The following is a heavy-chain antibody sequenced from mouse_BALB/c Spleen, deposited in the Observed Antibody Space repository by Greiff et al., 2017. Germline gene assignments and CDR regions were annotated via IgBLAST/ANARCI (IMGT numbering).Heavy chain of an antibody. CDR2: IHYSGST. J-gene: IGHJ3*01. CDR3: AREWEYKDDDRAWFAY. Sequence: EVKLVESGPDLVKPSQSLSLTCTVTGYSITSGYSWHWIRQFPGNQLEWMGYIHYSGSTNYNPSLKSRFTITRDTSKNQFFLQLNSVTTEDTATYYCAREWEYKDDDRAWFAYWGQGTLVTVSA. D-gene: IGHD2-14*01. CDR1: GYSITSGYS. V-gene: IGHV3-1*02.